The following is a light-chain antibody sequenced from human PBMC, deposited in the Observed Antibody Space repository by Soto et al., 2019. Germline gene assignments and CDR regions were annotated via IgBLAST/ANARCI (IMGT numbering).Light chain of an antibody. CDR3: MQGSHWPST. CDR2: EVS. V-gene: IGKV2-30*01. Sequence: DVVMTQSPLSLHVTLGQSASNSCKSSQSHAYSDGNTYLNWFQQRPGQSPRRLIYEVSNRDSGVPDRFSGSGSGTEFTLKISRVEAEDAGLYYCMQGSHWPSTFGQGTKVDIK. CDR1: QSHAYSDGNTY. J-gene: IGKJ1*01.